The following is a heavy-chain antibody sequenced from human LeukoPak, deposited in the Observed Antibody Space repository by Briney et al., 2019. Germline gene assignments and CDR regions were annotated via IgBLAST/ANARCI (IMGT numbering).Heavy chain of an antibody. Sequence: PGGSLRLSCAASGFTFSNAWMGWVRQAPGKGLEWVGRIKSKTVGGTTDYAAPVKGRFTISRDDSKNTVYLQMDSLKTEDTAVYYCTTSLAYCVGDCYPTRWGQGTLVTVSS. CDR1: GFTFSNAW. D-gene: IGHD2-21*02. CDR2: IKSKTVGGTT. V-gene: IGHV3-15*01. CDR3: TTSLAYCVGDCYPTR. J-gene: IGHJ4*02.